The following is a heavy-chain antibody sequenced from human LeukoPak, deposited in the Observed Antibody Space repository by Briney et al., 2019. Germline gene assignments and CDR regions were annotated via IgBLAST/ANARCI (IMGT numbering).Heavy chain of an antibody. CDR1: GGSISSSSYY. Sequence: SETLSLTCTVSGGSISSSSYYWGWIRQPPGKGLEWIGSIYYSGSTYYNPSLKSRVTISVDTSKNQFSLKLSSVTAADTAVYYCARQRRWLQMYYYYMDVWGKGTTVTVSS. V-gene: IGHV4-39*01. CDR2: IYYSGST. J-gene: IGHJ6*03. CDR3: ARQRRWLQMYYYYMDV. D-gene: IGHD5-24*01.